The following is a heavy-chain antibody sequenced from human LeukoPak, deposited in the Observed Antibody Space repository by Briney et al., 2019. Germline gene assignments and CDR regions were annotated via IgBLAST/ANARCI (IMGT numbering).Heavy chain of an antibody. J-gene: IGHJ4*02. CDR1: GDTFSSYG. Sequence: APVKVSCKASGDTFSSYGISWIRQSPGQGLEWMGWISAHNGATNFAQKFQGRLTMTADTSTTTAYMELRSLTSDDTAIYYCARDSETISGVVIPSNYWGQGTLVTVSS. CDR2: ISAHNGAT. CDR3: ARDSETISGVVIPSNY. D-gene: IGHD3-3*01. V-gene: IGHV1-18*01.